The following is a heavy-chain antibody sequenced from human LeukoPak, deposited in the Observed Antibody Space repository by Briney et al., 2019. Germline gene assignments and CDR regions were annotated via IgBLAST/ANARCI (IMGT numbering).Heavy chain of an antibody. CDR2: IASYGGST. V-gene: IGHV3-64*02. J-gene: IGHJ4*02. D-gene: IGHD5-24*01. Sequence: GGSLRLSCAASGFTLSGYAMHWVRQAPGKGLEDVSAIASYGGSTYYADSVQGRFTISRDNSKNTVDLHMGSLRAEDMAVYYCARGAVPVEMGPSGYWGQGTLVTVSS. CDR1: GFTLSGYA. CDR3: ARGAVPVEMGPSGY.